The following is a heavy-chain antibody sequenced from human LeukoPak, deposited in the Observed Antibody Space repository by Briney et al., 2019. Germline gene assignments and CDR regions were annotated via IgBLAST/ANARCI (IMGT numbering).Heavy chain of an antibody. CDR2: IHYDGNNK. CDR1: GFTFSSYG. CDR3: AREIAVGATTN. V-gene: IGHV3-30*02. J-gene: IGHJ4*02. Sequence: GGSLRLSCAASGFTFSSYGMHWVRQAPGKGLEWVAFIHYDGNNKYYADSVKGRFTISRDNSKNTLYLQMNSLRAEDTAVYYCAREIAVGATTNWGQGTLVTVSS. D-gene: IGHD1-26*01.